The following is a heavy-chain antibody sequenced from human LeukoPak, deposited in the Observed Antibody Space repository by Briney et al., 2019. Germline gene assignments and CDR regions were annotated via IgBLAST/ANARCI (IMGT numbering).Heavy chain of an antibody. V-gene: IGHV3-23*01. Sequence: GGSLRLSCAASGFTFSTYAMSWVRQAPGKGLEWVSAIGGSGGSTYYADSVKGRFTISRDNSKNTLYLQMNSLRAEDTAVYYCARDKASSGSLSYYYYYYYMDVWGKGTTVTISS. J-gene: IGHJ6*03. CDR2: IGGSGGST. CDR3: ARDKASSGSLSYYYYYYYMDV. CDR1: GFTFSTYA. D-gene: IGHD3-10*01.